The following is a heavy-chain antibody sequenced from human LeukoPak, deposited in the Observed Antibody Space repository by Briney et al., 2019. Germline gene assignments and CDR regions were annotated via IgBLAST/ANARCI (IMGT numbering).Heavy chain of an antibody. V-gene: IGHV3-7*03. D-gene: IGHD3-16*01. J-gene: IGHJ6*02. CDR1: GFTFSSYW. CDR2: INHNGNVN. CDR3: ARGGGLDV. Sequence: GGSLRLSCAASGFTFSSYWMNWARQAPGKGLEWVASINHNGNVNYYVDSVKGRFTISRDNVKNSLYLQMSNLRAEDTAVYFCARGGGLDVWGQGATVTVSS.